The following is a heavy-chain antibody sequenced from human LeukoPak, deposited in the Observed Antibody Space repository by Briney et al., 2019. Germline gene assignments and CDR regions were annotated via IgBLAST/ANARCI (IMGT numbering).Heavy chain of an antibody. CDR1: GYTFTSYY. V-gene: IGHV1-46*01. D-gene: IGHD5-12*01. CDR2: INPSGGST. Sequence: ASVKVSCKASGYTFTSYYMHWVRQAPGQGLEWMGIINPSGGSTSYAQKFQGRVTMTRDTSTSTVYMELSSLRSDDTAVYYCARVSEFGGYVHYYYYYYGMDVWGQGTTVTVSS. CDR3: ARVSEFGGYVHYYYYYYGMDV. J-gene: IGHJ6*02.